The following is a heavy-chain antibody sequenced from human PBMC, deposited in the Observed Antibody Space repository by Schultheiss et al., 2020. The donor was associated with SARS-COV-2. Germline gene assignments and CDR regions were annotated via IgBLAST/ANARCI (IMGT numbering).Heavy chain of an antibody. Sequence: SETLSLTCAVSGYSISSGYYWGWIRQPPGKGLEWIGSIYYSGSTYYNPSLKSRVTISEDTSKNQFSLKLSSVTAADTAVYYCARTVTTYYYYYYYMDVWGKGTTVTVSS. CDR3: ARTVTTYYYYYYYMDV. J-gene: IGHJ6*03. CDR2: IYYSGST. D-gene: IGHD4-11*01. CDR1: GYSISSGYY. V-gene: IGHV4-38-2*01.